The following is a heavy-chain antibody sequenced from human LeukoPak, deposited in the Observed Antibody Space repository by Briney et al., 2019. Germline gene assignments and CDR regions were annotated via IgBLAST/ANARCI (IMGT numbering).Heavy chain of an antibody. V-gene: IGHV4-34*01. D-gene: IGHD7-27*01. CDR3: ARQGLGIITPYNWFDP. J-gene: IGHJ5*02. CDR2: IYYSGST. Sequence: SETLSLTCAVYGVSFSGYYWSWIRQPPGKGLEWIGSIYYSGSTYYNPSLKSRVTIPVDTSKNQFSLKLSSVTAADTAVYYCARQGLGIITPYNWFDPWGQGTLVTVSS. CDR1: GVSFSGYY.